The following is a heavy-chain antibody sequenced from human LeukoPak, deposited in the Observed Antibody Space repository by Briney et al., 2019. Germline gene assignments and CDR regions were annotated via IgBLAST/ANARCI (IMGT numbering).Heavy chain of an antibody. V-gene: IGHV3-30*02. J-gene: IGHJ4*02. CDR3: AKDTPAYDSSGYYYPYLDY. Sequence: PGGSLRLSCAASGFTFSSYGMHWVRQAPGKGLEWVTFIRYVGSNKHYTDSVKGRFTISRDNSKNTLYLQLNNLRAEDTAAYYCAKDTPAYDSSGYYYPYLDYWGRGTLVTVSS. CDR2: IRYVGSNK. CDR1: GFTFSSYG. D-gene: IGHD3-22*01.